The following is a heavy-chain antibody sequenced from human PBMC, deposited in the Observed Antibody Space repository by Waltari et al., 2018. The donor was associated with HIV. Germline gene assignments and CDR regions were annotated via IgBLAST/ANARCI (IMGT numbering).Heavy chain of an antibody. Sequence: QITLKESGPTLVKPTQTLTLTCTFSGFSLSTSGVGVGWIRQPPGKALEWLALIYWDDDKRYSPSLKSRLTITKDTSKNQVVLTMTNMDPVDTATYYCAHLDYYDSSGYPFDYWGQGTLVTVSS. D-gene: IGHD3-22*01. J-gene: IGHJ4*02. CDR2: IYWDDDK. CDR3: AHLDYYDSSGYPFDY. CDR1: GFSLSTSGVG. V-gene: IGHV2-5*02.